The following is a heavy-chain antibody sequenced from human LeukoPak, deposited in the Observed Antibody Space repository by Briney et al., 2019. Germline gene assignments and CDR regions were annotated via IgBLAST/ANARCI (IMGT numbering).Heavy chain of an antibody. CDR2: ISGSGGST. V-gene: IGHV3-23*01. J-gene: IGHJ4*02. Sequence: PGGPLRLSCAASGFTFSSYEMNWVRQAPGKGLEWVSAISGSGGSTYYADSVKGRFTISRDNSKNTLYLQMNSLRAEDTAVYYCAKAIAAAGTGATTFDYWGQGTLVTVSS. CDR3: AKAIAAAGTGATTFDY. D-gene: IGHD6-13*01. CDR1: GFTFSSYE.